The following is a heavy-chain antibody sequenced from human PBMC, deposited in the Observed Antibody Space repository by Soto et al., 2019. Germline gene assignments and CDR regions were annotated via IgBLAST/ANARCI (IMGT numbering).Heavy chain of an antibody. CDR3: ARTVGLPRYYYYGMDV. J-gene: IGHJ6*02. CDR1: GGTFSSYA. Sequence: QVQLVQSGAEVKKPGSSVKVSCKASGGTFSSYAISWVRQAPGQGLEWMGGIIPIFGTANYAQKFQGRVTITADETTXXAYMELSSLRSEDTAVYYCARTVGLPRYYYYGMDVWGQGTTVTVSS. CDR2: IIPIFGTA. D-gene: IGHD1-26*01. V-gene: IGHV1-69*12.